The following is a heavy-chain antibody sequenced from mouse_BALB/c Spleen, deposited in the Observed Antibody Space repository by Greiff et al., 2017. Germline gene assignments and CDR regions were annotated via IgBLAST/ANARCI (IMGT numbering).Heavy chain of an antibody. V-gene: IGHV14-3*02. D-gene: IGHD4-1*01. CDR2: IDPANGNT. Sequence: EVKVVESGAELVKPGASVKLSCTASGFNIKDTYMHWVKQRPEQGLEWIGRIDPANGNTKYDPKFQGKATITADTSSNTAYLQLSSLTSEDTAVYYCARLTVYYFDYWGQGTTLTVSS. CDR3: ARLTVYYFDY. J-gene: IGHJ2*01. CDR1: GFNIKDTY.